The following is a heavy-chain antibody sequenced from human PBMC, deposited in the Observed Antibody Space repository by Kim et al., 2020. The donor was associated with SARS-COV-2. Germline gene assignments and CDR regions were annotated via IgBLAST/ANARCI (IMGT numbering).Heavy chain of an antibody. CDR3: ARYDFWSGLDY. Sequence: TSYADSVKGRFTISRDNAKNTLYLQMNSLRAEDTAVYYCARYDFWSGLDYWGQGTLVTVSS. J-gene: IGHJ4*02. CDR2: T. V-gene: IGHV3-74*01. D-gene: IGHD3-3*01.